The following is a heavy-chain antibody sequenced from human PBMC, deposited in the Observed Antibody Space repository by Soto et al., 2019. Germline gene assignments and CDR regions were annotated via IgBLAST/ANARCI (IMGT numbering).Heavy chain of an antibody. V-gene: IGHV3-73*01. J-gene: IGHJ4*02. CDR2: IRDRAYNYAT. Sequence: EVLLVESGGGLVQPEGSLKLSCAASGFVFKDSSIHWVRQASGKGLEWVGRIRDRAYNYATAYAASVQGRFTISRDDSHSTAYLQMTSLRTEDTAIYYCTRLISAAQDYWGQGTLVTVSS. CDR3: TRLISAAQDY. D-gene: IGHD3-10*01. CDR1: GFVFKDSS.